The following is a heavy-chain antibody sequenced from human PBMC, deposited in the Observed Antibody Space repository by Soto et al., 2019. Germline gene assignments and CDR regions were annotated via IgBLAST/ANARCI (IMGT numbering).Heavy chain of an antibody. V-gene: IGHV1-18*01. CDR1: GYTFTSYG. D-gene: IGHD3-9*01. CDR3: ARDLSLYDILTGYYSYYYYYGMDV. J-gene: IGHJ6*02. Sequence: GASVKVSCKASGYTFTSYGISWVRQAPGQGHEGMGWITAYNGNTNYAPKLQGRVTMTTATSTSTAYMELRSLRSDDTAVYYCARDLSLYDILTGYYSYYYYYGMDVWGQGTTVTV. CDR2: ITAYNGNT.